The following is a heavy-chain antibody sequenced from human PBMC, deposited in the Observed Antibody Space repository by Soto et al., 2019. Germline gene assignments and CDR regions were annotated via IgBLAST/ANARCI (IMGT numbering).Heavy chain of an antibody. D-gene: IGHD3-22*01. CDR1: GYTFTSYY. J-gene: IGHJ5*02. V-gene: IGHV1-46*01. CDR3: ARDLVNYYDSSGYPGGIRWFDP. Sequence: GVSVKVSCKASGYTFTSYYMHWVRQAPGQGLEWMGIINPSGGSTSYAQKFQGRVTMTRDTSTSTVYMELSSLRSEDTAVYYCARDLVNYYDSSGYPGGIRWFDPWGQGTLVTVSS. CDR2: INPSGGST.